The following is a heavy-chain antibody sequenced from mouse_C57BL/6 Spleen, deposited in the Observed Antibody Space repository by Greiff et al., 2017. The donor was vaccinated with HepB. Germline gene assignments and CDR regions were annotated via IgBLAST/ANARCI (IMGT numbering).Heavy chain of an antibody. J-gene: IGHJ4*01. CDR3: ARRGYYAIRAMDY. V-gene: IGHV1-50*01. Sequence: VKLQQPGAELVKPGASVKLSCKASGYTFTSYWMQWVKQRPGQGLEWIGEIDPSDSYTNYNQKFKGKATLTVDTSSSTAYMQLSSLTSEDSAVYYCARRGYYAIRAMDYWGQGTSVTVSS. D-gene: IGHD1-1*01. CDR1: GYTFTSYW. CDR2: IDPSDSYT.